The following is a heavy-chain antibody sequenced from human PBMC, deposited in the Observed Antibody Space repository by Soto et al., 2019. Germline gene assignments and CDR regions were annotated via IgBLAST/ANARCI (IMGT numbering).Heavy chain of an antibody. V-gene: IGHV3-21*01. CDR3: ARDRGYDAHDYYYNAMDV. Sequence: GGSLRLSCIASGFTFRTYTMNWVRQAPGKGLEWVSGIRGFSPYTFYAESVKGRFTISRDNAKSSLYLQMNSLRAEDTAVYYCARDRGYDAHDYYYNAMDVWGQGTTVTVSS. CDR1: GFTFRTYT. D-gene: IGHD2-15*01. J-gene: IGHJ6*02. CDR2: IRGFSPYT.